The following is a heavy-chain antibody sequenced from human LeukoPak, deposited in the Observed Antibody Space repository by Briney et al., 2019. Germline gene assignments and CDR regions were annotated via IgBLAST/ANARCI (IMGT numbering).Heavy chain of an antibody. J-gene: IGHJ6*03. CDR1: GGTFSSYA. Sequence: SVKVSCKASGGTFSSYAISWVRQAPGQGLEWMGGIIPIFGTANYAQKFQGRVTITTDESTSTAYMELSSLRSEDTAVYYCARDGYSYGHRTEAYYYYYYYMDVWAKGPRSPSP. D-gene: IGHD5-18*01. CDR3: ARDGYSYGHRTEAYYYYYYYMDV. CDR2: IIPIFGTA. V-gene: IGHV1-69*05.